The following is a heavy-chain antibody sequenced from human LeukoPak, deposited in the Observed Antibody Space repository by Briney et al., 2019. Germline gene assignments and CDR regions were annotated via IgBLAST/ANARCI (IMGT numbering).Heavy chain of an antibody. J-gene: IGHJ4*02. V-gene: IGHV5-51*01. CDR1: GYSFTNYW. D-gene: IGHD1-26*01. CDR3: ARRVDSYWFFDY. CDR2: IYPGDSDT. Sequence: GESLKISCKGSGYSFTNYWIGWVRQLPGKGLEWMGIIYPGDSDTRYIPSFQGQVTISADKSINTAYLQWSSPKASDTAMYYCARRVDSYWFFDYWGQGTLVTVSS.